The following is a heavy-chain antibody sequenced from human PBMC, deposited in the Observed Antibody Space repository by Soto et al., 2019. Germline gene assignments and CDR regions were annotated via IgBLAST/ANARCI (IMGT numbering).Heavy chain of an antibody. CDR3: ARVIPLERRFDYFDY. J-gene: IGHJ4*02. Sequence: PSETLSLTCTVSGGSISSGGYYWSWIRQHPGKGLEWIGYIYYSGSTYYNPSLKSRVTISVDTSKNQFSLKLSSVTAADTAVYYCARVIPLERRFDYFDYWGQGTLVTVSS. V-gene: IGHV4-31*03. D-gene: IGHD1-1*01. CDR2: IYYSGST. CDR1: GGSISSGGYY.